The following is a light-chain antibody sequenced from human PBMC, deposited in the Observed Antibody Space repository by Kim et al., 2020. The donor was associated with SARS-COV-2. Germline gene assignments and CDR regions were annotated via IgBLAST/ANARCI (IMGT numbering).Light chain of an antibody. J-gene: IGKJ4*01. Sequence: EIVLTQSPGTLSLSPGERATLSCRASQSVSSSYLAWYQQKPGQAPRLLIYGASSRATGIPDRFSGSGSGTDFTLTISRLEPEDFAVYYCQQYGSSPGLTSGGGTKVYIK. V-gene: IGKV3-20*01. CDR3: QQYGSSPGLT. CDR2: GAS. CDR1: QSVSSSY.